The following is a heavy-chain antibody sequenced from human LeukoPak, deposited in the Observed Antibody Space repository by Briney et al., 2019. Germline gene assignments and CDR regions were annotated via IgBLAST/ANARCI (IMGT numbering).Heavy chain of an antibody. CDR2: IKQDGSEK. CDR3: ARVYGDYVGY. CDR1: GFTFSIYY. J-gene: IGHJ4*02. V-gene: IGHV3-7*01. D-gene: IGHD4-17*01. Sequence: PGGSLRLSCAASGFTFSIYYMSWVRQAPGKGLEWVANIKQDGSEKYYADSVRGRFTISRDNAKNSLYLQMNSLRAEDTALYYCARVYGDYVGYWGQGTLVTVSS.